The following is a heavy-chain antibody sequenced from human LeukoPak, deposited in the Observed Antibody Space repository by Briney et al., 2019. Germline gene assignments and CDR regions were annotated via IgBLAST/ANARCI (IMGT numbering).Heavy chain of an antibody. J-gene: IGHJ5*02. CDR2: INPNSGGT. CDR3: ARSPVVRGVIYNWFDP. CDR1: GGTFISYA. Sequence: GASVKVSCKASGGTFISYAISWVRQAPGQGLEWMGWINPNSGGTNYAQRFQGRVTMTRDTSISTAYMELSRLRSDDTAVYYCARSPVVRGVIYNWFDPWGQGTLVTVSS. D-gene: IGHD3-10*01. V-gene: IGHV1-2*02.